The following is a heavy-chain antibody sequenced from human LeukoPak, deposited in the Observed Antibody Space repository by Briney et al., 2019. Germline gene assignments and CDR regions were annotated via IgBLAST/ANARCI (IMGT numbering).Heavy chain of an antibody. CDR2: IYYSGST. CDR3: ARDRTGTMIVVDGAFDI. D-gene: IGHD3-22*01. V-gene: IGHV4-59*01. CDR1: GGSISSYY. J-gene: IGHJ3*02. Sequence: SETLSLTCTVSGGSISSYYWSWIRQPPGKGLEWIGYIYYSGSTNYNLSLKSRVTISVDTSKNQFSLKLSSVTAADTAVYYCARDRTGTMIVVDGAFDIWGQGTMVTVSS.